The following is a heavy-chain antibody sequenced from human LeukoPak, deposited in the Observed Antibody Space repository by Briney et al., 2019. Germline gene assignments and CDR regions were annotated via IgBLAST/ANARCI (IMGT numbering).Heavy chain of an antibody. V-gene: IGHV3-23*01. J-gene: IGHJ4*02. D-gene: IGHD2-15*01. CDR2: IIVSGGDT. CDR1: VVTFNDYA. CDR3: ARRLCSGPACSYFDY. Sequence: GGSLRLSCATSVVTFNDYAMNGGRQTPREGLECVSPIIVSGGDTYYADSLKGRFTISRDKSKNTLYRQSDTLRVEDPAVSYCARRLCSGPACSYFDYWGQGTLGTVSS.